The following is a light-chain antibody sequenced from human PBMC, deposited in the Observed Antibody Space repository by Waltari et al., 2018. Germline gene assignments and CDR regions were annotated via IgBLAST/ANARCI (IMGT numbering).Light chain of an antibody. CDR1: NIDVGYYGS. V-gene: IGLV2-14*03. Sequence: QSALTPPASVSGSPGQSITISCTGPNIDVGYYGSVSWYQQHPDKAPKLIIYDLTSRPSGVSNRFSGSKSANTASLTISGLQAEDEANYYCSSYTSTATLVVFGGGTKLTVL. CDR3: SSYTSTATLVV. J-gene: IGLJ3*02. CDR2: DLT.